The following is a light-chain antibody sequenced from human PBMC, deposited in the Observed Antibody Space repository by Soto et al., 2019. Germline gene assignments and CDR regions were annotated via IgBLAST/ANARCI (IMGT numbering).Light chain of an antibody. V-gene: IGKV1-5*01. CDR3: QQYTTYGA. J-gene: IGKJ1*01. CDR1: QSISSW. CDR2: DAS. Sequence: IPMTQSPSTLSASVGDRDTITCRASQSISSWLAWYQQKPGKAPKLLIYDASTSESGVPSRFSGSGSGTEFTLTISSLQADYFETEYRQQYTTYGACGQGTKVDIK.